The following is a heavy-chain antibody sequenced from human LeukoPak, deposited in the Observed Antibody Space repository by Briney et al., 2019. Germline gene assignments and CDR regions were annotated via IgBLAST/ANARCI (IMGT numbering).Heavy chain of an antibody. CDR1: GFTFSSHG. J-gene: IGHJ4*02. V-gene: IGHV3-33*06. CDR2: IWYDGNKK. Sequence: PGRSLRLSCAASGFTFSSHGMHWVRQAPGKGLEWLAVIWYDGNKKYYADSVKGRFTISRDNSKSTLDLQMDSLRAEDSAVHYCAKGRYTGTSFFDYWGQGTLVTVSS. CDR3: AKGRYTGTSFFDY. D-gene: IGHD3-16*02.